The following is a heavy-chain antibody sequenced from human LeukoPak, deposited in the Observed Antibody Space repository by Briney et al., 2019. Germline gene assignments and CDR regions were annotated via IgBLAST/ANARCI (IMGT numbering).Heavy chain of an antibody. Sequence: SETLSLTCTVSGGSISTYYWSWIRQPPGKGLEWIAYIDYSASTNYNPSLKSRVTISVDTSKNQFSLKLSSVTPADTAVYYCARQVYSSSWSYYFEYWGQGILVTVSS. D-gene: IGHD6-13*01. CDR1: GGSISTYY. CDR2: IDYSAST. J-gene: IGHJ4*02. CDR3: ARQVYSSSWSYYFEY. V-gene: IGHV4-59*01.